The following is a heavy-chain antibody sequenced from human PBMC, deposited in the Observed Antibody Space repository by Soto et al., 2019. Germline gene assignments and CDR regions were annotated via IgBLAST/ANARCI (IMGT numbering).Heavy chain of an antibody. J-gene: IGHJ4*02. Sequence: GSLRLSCAGSGFTFSNYAMSWVRQAPGKGLEWVSAISSAVNTYYADSVKGRFTISRDNSKNTLSLQMNSLRAEDTAVYYCAKQVRDGTSSPYYFDYWGQGTLVTVSS. CDR2: ISSAVNT. D-gene: IGHD6-6*01. CDR1: GFTFSNYA. CDR3: AKQVRDGTSSPYYFDY. V-gene: IGHV3-23*01.